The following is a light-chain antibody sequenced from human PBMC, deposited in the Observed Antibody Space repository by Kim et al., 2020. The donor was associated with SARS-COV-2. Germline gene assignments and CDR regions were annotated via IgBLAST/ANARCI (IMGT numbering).Light chain of an antibody. Sequence: VYTEELATRSSRASEKLGSYLASYKQRPGPDPRLLIYEASNRATGIPARFGGSGSGTDFTLTISSLGPEDSAVYYCQQRSEWPITFGQGTRLEIK. CDR2: EAS. J-gene: IGKJ5*01. CDR3: QQRSEWPIT. V-gene: IGKV3-11*01. CDR1: EKLGSY.